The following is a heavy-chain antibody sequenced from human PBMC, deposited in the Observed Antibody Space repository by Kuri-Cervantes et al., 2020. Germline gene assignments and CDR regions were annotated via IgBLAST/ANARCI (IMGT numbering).Heavy chain of an antibody. J-gene: IGHJ4*02. CDR3: ARGRRGSSWRYFDY. CDR2: INHSGST. CDR1: GFTFSSYS. V-gene: IGHV4-34*01. D-gene: IGHD6-13*01. Sequence: GSLRLSCAASGFTFSSYSMNWVRQAPGKGLEWIGEINHSGSTNSNPSLKSRVTISLDTSKNQFSLKLSSVTAADTALYFCARGRRGSSWRYFDYWGQGTLVTVSS.